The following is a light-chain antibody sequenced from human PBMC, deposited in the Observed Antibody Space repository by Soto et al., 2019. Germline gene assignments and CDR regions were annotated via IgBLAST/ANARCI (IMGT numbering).Light chain of an antibody. CDR3: QVWDTPTTHRV. Sequence: SYELTQPPSVSLAPGQTARITCGGNNIESKSVHWYQQKPGQAPVLVVYDDSDRPSGIPERFSGSSSGNTATLTISRVEAGDEADYFCQVWDTPTTHRVFGGGTKVTVL. CDR2: DDS. J-gene: IGLJ2*01. V-gene: IGLV3-21*02. CDR1: NIESKS.